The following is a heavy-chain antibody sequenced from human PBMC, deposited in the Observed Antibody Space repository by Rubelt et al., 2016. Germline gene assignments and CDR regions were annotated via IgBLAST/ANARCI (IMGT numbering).Heavy chain of an antibody. CDR3: ARGERWLQFYYYGMDV. Sequence: QVQLQESGPRLVKPSETLSLTCTVSGGSISAYYWGWVRQPPGKGLEWIAYIHSSGSTNASPSLKSRVTISVDPSKNQFSLKLSSVTAADTAVYYCARGERWLQFYYYGMDVWGQGTTVTVSS. CDR2: IHSSGST. CDR1: GGSISAYY. V-gene: IGHV4-59*12. J-gene: IGHJ6*02. D-gene: IGHD5-24*01.